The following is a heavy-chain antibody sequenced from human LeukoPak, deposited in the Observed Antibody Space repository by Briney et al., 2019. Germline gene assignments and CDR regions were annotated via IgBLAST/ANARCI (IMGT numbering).Heavy chain of an antibody. Sequence: PSETLSLTCIVSGGSISSYYGGWIRQSPGKGLEWIGCIYYTGSTGYNPSLKSRVTISVDTSKNQFSLRLSSVTAADTAVYYCARSYDSRGYFYYGMDVWGQGTTVTVSS. CDR3: ARSYDSRGYFYYGMDV. CDR1: GGSISSYY. J-gene: IGHJ6*02. D-gene: IGHD3-22*01. V-gene: IGHV4-59*01. CDR2: IYYTGST.